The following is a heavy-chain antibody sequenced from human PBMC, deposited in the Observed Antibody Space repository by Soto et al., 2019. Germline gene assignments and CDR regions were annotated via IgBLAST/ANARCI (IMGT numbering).Heavy chain of an antibody. CDR1: GGSLSSFY. CDR2: IYYSGST. Sequence: PSETLSLPCPVSGGSLSSFYWSWIRQPPGKGLEWIGYIYYSGSTTYNPSLKSRVTISVDTSKNQFSLKLSSVTAADTAVYYCARDGHGYYDSSGYPAFDIWGQGTMVTVSS. CDR3: ARDGHGYYDSSGYPAFDI. V-gene: IGHV4-59*01. D-gene: IGHD3-22*01. J-gene: IGHJ3*02.